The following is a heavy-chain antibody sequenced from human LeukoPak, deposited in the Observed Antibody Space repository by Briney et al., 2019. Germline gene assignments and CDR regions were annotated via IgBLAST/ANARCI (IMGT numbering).Heavy chain of an antibody. CDR3: ARGHDYHAFDI. Sequence: GASVKVSCKASVYTFTSYDINWVRQPTAQGLEWMGWMNPNSGNTGYAQKFQDRVTMNRNTSISTVYMELSSPRSEDTAVYYCARGHDYHAFDIWGQGTMVTVSS. J-gene: IGHJ3*02. CDR2: MNPNSGNT. D-gene: IGHD4-17*01. CDR1: VYTFTSYD. V-gene: IGHV1-8*01.